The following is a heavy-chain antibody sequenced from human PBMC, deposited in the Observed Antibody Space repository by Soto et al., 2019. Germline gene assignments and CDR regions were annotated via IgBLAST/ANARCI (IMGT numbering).Heavy chain of an antibody. D-gene: IGHD3-22*01. J-gene: IGHJ3*02. V-gene: IGHV3-23*01. Sequence: GGSLRLSCAASGFTFSSYAMSWVRQAPGKGLEWVSAISGSGGSTYYADSVKGRFTISRDNSKNTLYLQMNSLRAEDTAVYYCAKDYYDSSGYLSVDAFDIWGQGTMVTVSS. CDR3: AKDYYDSSGYLSVDAFDI. CDR1: GFTFSSYA. CDR2: ISGSGGST.